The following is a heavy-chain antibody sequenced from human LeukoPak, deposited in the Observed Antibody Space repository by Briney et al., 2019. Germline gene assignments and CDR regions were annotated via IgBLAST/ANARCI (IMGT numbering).Heavy chain of an antibody. Sequence: PSETLSLTCAVYGGSFSGYYWSWMRQPPGKGLEWIGEINHSGSTNYNPSLKSRVTLSVDTSKNQFSLKLSSVTAADTAVYYCARVLYGDYVGSFDIWGQGTMVTVSS. D-gene: IGHD4-17*01. CDR3: ARVLYGDYVGSFDI. CDR1: GGSFSGYY. CDR2: INHSGST. J-gene: IGHJ3*02. V-gene: IGHV4-34*01.